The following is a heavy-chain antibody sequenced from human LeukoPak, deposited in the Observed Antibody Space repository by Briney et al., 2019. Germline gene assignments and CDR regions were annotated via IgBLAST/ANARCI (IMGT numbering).Heavy chain of an antibody. CDR2: INPSGGST. CDR3: AREGNVDTAAAGFDY. D-gene: IGHD5-18*01. CDR1: GYTFTSYY. Sequence: GASVKVSCKASGYTFTSYYMHWVRQAPGQGLEWMGIINPSGGSTSYAQKFQGRVTMTRDTSPSTVYMELSSLRSEDTAVYYCAREGNVDTAAAGFDYWGQGPLVTVSS. J-gene: IGHJ4*02. V-gene: IGHV1-46*01.